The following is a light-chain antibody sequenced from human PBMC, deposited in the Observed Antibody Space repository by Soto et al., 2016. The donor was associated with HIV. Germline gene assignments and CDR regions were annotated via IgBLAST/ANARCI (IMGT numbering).Light chain of an antibody. V-gene: IGKV1-5*03. CDR2: KAS. J-gene: IGKJ1*01. Sequence: DIQMTQSPSSLSASVGDRVTITCRASQSISRYLNWYQQKPGKVPKPLIYKASNLETGVPSRFSGSGSGTEFTLTISSLQPDDFATYYCQQYNSYPWTFGQGTKVEIK. CDR1: QSISRY. CDR3: QQYNSYPWT.